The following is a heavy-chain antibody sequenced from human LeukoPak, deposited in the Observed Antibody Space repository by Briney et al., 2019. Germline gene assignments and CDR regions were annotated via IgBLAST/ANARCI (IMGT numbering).Heavy chain of an antibody. CDR3: ARGDVGYCSSTSCSGGY. CDR1: GFTFSSYS. J-gene: IGHJ4*02. Sequence: GGSLRLSCAASGFTFSSYSMNWVRQAPGKGLEWVSYISRSSSTIYYADSVKGRFTISRDNAKNSLYLQMNSLRAEDTAVYYCARGDVGYCSSTSCSGGYWGQGTLVTVSS. CDR2: ISRSSSTI. V-gene: IGHV3-48*01. D-gene: IGHD2-2*01.